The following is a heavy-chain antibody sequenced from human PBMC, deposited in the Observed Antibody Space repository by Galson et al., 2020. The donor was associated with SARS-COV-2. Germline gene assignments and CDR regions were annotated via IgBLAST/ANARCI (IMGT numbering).Heavy chain of an antibody. CDR3: ARVRSGGMDV. J-gene: IGHJ6*02. D-gene: IGHD3-10*01. CDR2: IYSSAST. CDR1: GDSISSGGYY. Sequence: SETLSLTCSVSGDSISSGGYYWSWIRQHPGKGLEWIGYIYSSASTYYNPSLKSRVNISIDTSKNQFSLKMRSVTAADTAVYYCARVRSGGMDVWGQGTTVTVSS. V-gene: IGHV4-31*03.